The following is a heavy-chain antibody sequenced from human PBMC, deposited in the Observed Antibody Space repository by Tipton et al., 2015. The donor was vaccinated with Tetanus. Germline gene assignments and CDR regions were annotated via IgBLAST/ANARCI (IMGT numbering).Heavy chain of an antibody. Sequence: SLRLSCEASGFTFSIYWMSWVRQAPGKGLEWVANINPDGSEKYYVDSVKGRFTVSRDNAKSSVYLQMNSLRAEDTAVSYCARGTVRDYWGQGTLVTVSS. CDR2: INPDGSEK. J-gene: IGHJ4*02. V-gene: IGHV3-7*04. CDR1: GFTFSIYW. D-gene: IGHD4-17*01. CDR3: ARGTVRDY.